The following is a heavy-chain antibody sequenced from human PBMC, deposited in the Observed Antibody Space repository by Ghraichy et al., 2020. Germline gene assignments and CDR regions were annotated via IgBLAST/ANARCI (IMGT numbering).Heavy chain of an antibody. Sequence: SETLSLTCTVSGGSISSGGYYWSWIRQHPGKGLEWIGYIYYSGSTYYNPSLKSRVTISVDTSKNQFSLKLSSVTAADTAVYYCARADYGDYGGVDYWGQGTLVTVSS. D-gene: IGHD4-17*01. CDR1: GGSISSGGYY. V-gene: IGHV4-31*03. CDR3: ARADYGDYGGVDY. J-gene: IGHJ4*02. CDR2: IYYSGST.